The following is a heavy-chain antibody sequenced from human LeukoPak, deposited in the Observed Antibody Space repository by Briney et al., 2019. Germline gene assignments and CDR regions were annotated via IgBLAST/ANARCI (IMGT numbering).Heavy chain of an antibody. CDR3: AREAMYSYENNFDY. CDR2: IYYSGST. J-gene: IGHJ4*02. D-gene: IGHD5-18*01. CDR1: GGSVSSGSYY. Sequence: ASETLSLTCTVSGGSVSSGSYYWSWIRQPPGKGLEWIGYIYYSGSTNYNPSLKSRVTISVDTSKNQFSLKLSSVTAADTAVYHCAREAMYSYENNFDYGGRGPLVTVSS. V-gene: IGHV4-61*01.